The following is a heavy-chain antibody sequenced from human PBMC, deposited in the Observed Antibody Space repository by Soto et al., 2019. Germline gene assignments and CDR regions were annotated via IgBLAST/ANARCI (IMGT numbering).Heavy chain of an antibody. D-gene: IGHD3-16*02. V-gene: IGHV2-5*02. CDR3: AQTGMYLYVWGSYRYYSVMAV. Sequence: QITLKESGPTLVKPTQTLTLTCTFSGFSLSTSGVGVGWIRQPPGKALEWLALIYWDDEKRYSPSLKSRLTIAKGTANTTLGLTMTTMHPVDAAPYYCAQTGMYLYVWGSYRYYSVMAVWCQETTVTVSS. CDR2: IYWDDEK. CDR1: GFSLSTSGVG. J-gene: IGHJ6*02.